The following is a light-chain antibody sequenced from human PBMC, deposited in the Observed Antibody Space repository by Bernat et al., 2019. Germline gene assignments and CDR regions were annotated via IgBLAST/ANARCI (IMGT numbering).Light chain of an antibody. Sequence: EIVLTQSPGTLSLSPGERAILSCRASQSVSSSYLAWYQQKPGQAPRRLIYGASSRATGIPDRFSGSGSGTDLSLIISRLEPEDFAVFYCQQYGSSPRTFGQGTKVEIK. CDR1: QSVSSSY. V-gene: IGKV3-20*01. CDR2: GAS. CDR3: QQYGSSPRT. J-gene: IGKJ1*01.